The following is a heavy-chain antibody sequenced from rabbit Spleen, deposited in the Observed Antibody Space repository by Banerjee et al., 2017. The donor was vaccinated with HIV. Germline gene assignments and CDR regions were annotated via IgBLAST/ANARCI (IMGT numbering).Heavy chain of an antibody. Sequence: QSLEESGGDLVKPGASLTLTCTASGFDFSSGYYMCWVRQAPGKGLEWIGCIATGSGGTWYASWAKGRFTISKTSSTTVTLQMTSLTAADTATYFCARSYAGYAVDGVATFDLWGQGTLVTVS. V-gene: IGHV1S40*01. CDR1: GFDFSSGYY. J-gene: IGHJ4*01. CDR2: IATGSGGT. D-gene: IGHD6-1*01. CDR3: ARSYAGYAVDGVATFDL.